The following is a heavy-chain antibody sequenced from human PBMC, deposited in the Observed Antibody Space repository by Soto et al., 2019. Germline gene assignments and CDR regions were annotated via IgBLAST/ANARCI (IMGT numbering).Heavy chain of an antibody. J-gene: IGHJ6*03. Sequence: SETLSLTCTVSGGSLSSYYWSWIRQPPGKGLEWIGYIYYSGSTNYNPSLKSRVTISVDTSKNQFSLKLSSVTAADTAVYYCARHGVYSYMDVWGKGTTVTVSS. CDR1: GGSLSSYY. CDR3: ARHGVYSYMDV. V-gene: IGHV4-59*08. CDR2: IYYSGST.